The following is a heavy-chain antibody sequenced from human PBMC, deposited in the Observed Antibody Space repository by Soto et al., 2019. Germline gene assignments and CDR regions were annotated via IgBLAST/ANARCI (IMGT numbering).Heavy chain of an antibody. D-gene: IGHD4-17*01. J-gene: IGHJ6*02. Sequence: SETLSLTCTVSGGSINYSYWTWIRLPPGKGLEWIGYISYTGSANYNASLKSRLTISVDTSKNQFSLKLSSVTAADTALYYCARVNYGDYYYVIHVWGPGTTVTVS. CDR2: ISYTGSA. V-gene: IGHV4-59*01. CDR1: GGSINYSY. CDR3: ARVNYGDYYYVIHV.